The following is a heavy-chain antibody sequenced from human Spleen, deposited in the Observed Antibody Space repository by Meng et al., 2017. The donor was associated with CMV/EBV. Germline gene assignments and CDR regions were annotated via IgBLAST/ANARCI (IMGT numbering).Heavy chain of an antibody. D-gene: IGHD2-2*01. CDR3: ARGYCSSTSCLDYFDY. Sequence: ASVKVSCKASGYSFTGYYIHWVRQAPGQGRDWMGRISPNTGGTNSAQKFQGRVTMTRDTSISTAYMELTGLRSDDTAIYYCARGYCSSTSCLDYFDYWGQGALVTVSS. J-gene: IGHJ4*02. V-gene: IGHV1-2*02. CDR1: GYSFTGYY. CDR2: ISPNTGGT.